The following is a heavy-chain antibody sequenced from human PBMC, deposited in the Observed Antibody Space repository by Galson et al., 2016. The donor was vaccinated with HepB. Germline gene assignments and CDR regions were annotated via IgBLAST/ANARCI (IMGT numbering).Heavy chain of an antibody. D-gene: IGHD1-26*01. CDR3: ARELLAGAARPPGDY. CDR1: GFTFSSYW. CDR2: IKQDGSHI. V-gene: IGHV3-7*01. Sequence: SLRLSCAASGFTFSSYWMSWVRQAPGKRPEWVANIKQDGSHINYVDSVKGRFTISRDNAKNSLYLQMNSLRAEDTDVSYCARELLAGAARPPGDYRGHGTLVTVS. J-gene: IGHJ4*01.